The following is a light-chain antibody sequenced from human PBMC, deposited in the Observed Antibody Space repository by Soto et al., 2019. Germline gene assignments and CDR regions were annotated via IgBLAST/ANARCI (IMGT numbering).Light chain of an antibody. J-gene: IGLJ1*01. V-gene: IGLV2-14*03. CDR2: DVS. Sequence: QSALTQPASVSGSPGQSITISCTGTSSDVGGYSYISWYQHNPGRAPKLMIYDVSNRPSGVSDRFSGSKSDNTASLTISRLQAEDEADYYCSSYTTSSTYVFGSGTKVTVL. CDR1: SSDVGGYSY. CDR3: SSYTTSSTYV.